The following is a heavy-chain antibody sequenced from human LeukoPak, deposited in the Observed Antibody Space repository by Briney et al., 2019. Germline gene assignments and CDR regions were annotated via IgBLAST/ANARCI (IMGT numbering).Heavy chain of an antibody. CDR1: GYTFTKYD. J-gene: IGHJ6*03. Sequence: ASVKVSCKASGYTFTKYDIYWVRQAAGQGLEWMGWMNPNSGNTGSPPKFQGRVTMTRNTSINIAYMELSSLKSEDTAVYFCARGGSNYDSWNGSYGSYNYMDVWGKGTTVTVSS. CDR2: MNPNSGNT. V-gene: IGHV1-8*01. CDR3: ARGGSNYDSWNGSYGSYNYMDV. D-gene: IGHD3-3*01.